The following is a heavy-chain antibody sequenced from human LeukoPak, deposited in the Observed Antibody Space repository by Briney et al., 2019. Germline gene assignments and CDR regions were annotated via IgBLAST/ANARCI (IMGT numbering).Heavy chain of an antibody. J-gene: IGHJ4*02. CDR3: ARAVGTDGYNLWVY. V-gene: IGHV4-34*01. Sequence: SETLSLTCAVYGRSFSGYYWTWIRQTPGKGLEWIGEINHSGITDYNPSLRSRVTISVDTSKNQFSLKLTSVTAADTAVYYCARAVGTDGYNLWVYWGQGTLVTVSS. CDR2: INHSGIT. D-gene: IGHD5-24*01. CDR1: GRSFSGYY.